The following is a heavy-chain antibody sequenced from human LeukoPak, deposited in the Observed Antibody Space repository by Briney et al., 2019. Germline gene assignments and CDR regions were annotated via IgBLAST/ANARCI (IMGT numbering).Heavy chain of an antibody. CDR3: ARDSTTVTTAWGY. J-gene: IGHJ4*02. CDR2: ISSSGSTI. CDR1: GFTFSSYE. D-gene: IGHD4-17*01. V-gene: IGHV3-48*03. Sequence: GRSLRLSCAASGFTFSSYEMNWVRQAPGKGLEWVSYISSSGSTIYYADSVKGRFTISRDNAKNSLYLQMNSLRAEDTAVYYCARDSTTVTTAWGYWGQGTLVTVSS.